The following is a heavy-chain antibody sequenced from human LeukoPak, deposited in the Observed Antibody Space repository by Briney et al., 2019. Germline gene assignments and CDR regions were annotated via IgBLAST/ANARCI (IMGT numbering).Heavy chain of an antibody. D-gene: IGHD3-16*01. CDR2: FDPEDGET. CDR1: GYTLTELS. J-gene: IGHJ4*02. CDR3: ATGLWSYSDY. Sequence: ASVTVSYKVSGYTLTELSMHWVRQAPGKGLEWMGGFDPEDGETIYAQKFQGRVTMTEDTSTDTAYMELSSLRSDDTAVYYCATGLWSYSDYWGQGTLVTVSS. V-gene: IGHV1-24*01.